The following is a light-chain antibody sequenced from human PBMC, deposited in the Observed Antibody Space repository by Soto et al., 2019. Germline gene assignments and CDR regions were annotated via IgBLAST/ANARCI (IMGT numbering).Light chain of an antibody. CDR3: MQGTHWPPVT. CDR1: QSLVFRDGNTY. Sequence: DVVMTQSPLSLPVTLGQPASISCRSSQSLVFRDGNTYLNWFQQRPGQSPRRLIYKVSNWDSGVPERFRGSGSGTDFTLKISRVEAEDVGIDYCMQGTHWPPVTCGPGTKVDIK. V-gene: IGKV2D-30*01. CDR2: KVS. J-gene: IGKJ3*01.